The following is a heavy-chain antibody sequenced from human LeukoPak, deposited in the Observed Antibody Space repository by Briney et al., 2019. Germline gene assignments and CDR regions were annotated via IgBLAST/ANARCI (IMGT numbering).Heavy chain of an antibody. Sequence: GGSLRLSCAASGFSFSDYYMSWIRQAPGKGLEWVSYISSSGSTIYYADSVKGRFTISRDNAKNSLYLQMNSLRAEDTAVYHCARGRDTTVFDYWGQGTLVTVSS. V-gene: IGHV3-11*01. CDR2: ISSSGSTI. CDR1: GFSFSDYY. CDR3: ARGRDTTVFDY. J-gene: IGHJ4*02. D-gene: IGHD4-17*01.